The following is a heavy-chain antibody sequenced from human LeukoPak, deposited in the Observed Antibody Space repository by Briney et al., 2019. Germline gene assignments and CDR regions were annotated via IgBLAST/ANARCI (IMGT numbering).Heavy chain of an antibody. D-gene: IGHD3-10*01. CDR1: GFTFDDYA. CDR2: ISWNSGSI. J-gene: IGHJ4*02. CDR3: ATDSYVSGSYYRLFY. Sequence: GGSLRLSCAASGFTFDDYAMHWVRQAPGKGLEWVSGISWNSGSIGYADSVKGRFTISRDNAENTLYLQMNNLRAEDTAIYYCATDSYVSGSYYRLFYWGQGTLVTVSS. V-gene: IGHV3-9*01.